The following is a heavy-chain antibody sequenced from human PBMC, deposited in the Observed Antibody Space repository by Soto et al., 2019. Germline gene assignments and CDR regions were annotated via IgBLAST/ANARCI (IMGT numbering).Heavy chain of an antibody. Sequence: QVQLVQSGAEVKKPGASVKVSCKSSGYSFTGYYMHWVRQAPGQGLEWMGWINPNSGGTNYAQKFQGGVTMTRDTSISTAYMELSTLRSDDTAVYYCATDGTRPLLLGGSINTKKNWFDPCGQGTLVTVSS. J-gene: IGHJ5*02. CDR3: ATDGTRPLLLGGSINTKKNWFDP. CDR2: INPNSGGT. CDR1: GYSFTGYY. D-gene: IGHD6-6*01. V-gene: IGHV1-2*02.